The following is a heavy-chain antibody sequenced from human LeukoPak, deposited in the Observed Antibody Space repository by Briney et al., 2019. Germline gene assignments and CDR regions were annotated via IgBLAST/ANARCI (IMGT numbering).Heavy chain of an antibody. CDR1: GFTFSSYW. J-gene: IGHJ4*02. Sequence: GGSLRLSCAASGFTFSSYWMSWVRQVPGKGLEWVANIKQDGSEKYYVDSVKGRFTISRDNAKNSLYLQMNSLRAEDTAVYYCARAGMYYYDSSGYYYGDYWGQGTLVTVSS. CDR2: IKQDGSEK. V-gene: IGHV3-7*01. CDR3: ARAGMYYYDSSGYYYGDY. D-gene: IGHD3-22*01.